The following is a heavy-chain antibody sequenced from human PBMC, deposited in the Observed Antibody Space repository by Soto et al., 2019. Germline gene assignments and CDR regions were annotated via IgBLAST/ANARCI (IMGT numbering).Heavy chain of an antibody. CDR3: ARDGRFLDCLLGPDY. Sequence: ASVKVSCKASGYTFTSYGISWVRQAPGQGLEWMGWISAYNGNTNYAQKLQGRVTMTTDTSTSTAYMELRSLRSDDTAVYYCARDGRFLDCLLGPDYWGQGTLVTVSS. CDR1: GYTFTSYG. D-gene: IGHD3-3*01. CDR2: ISAYNGNT. V-gene: IGHV1-18*01. J-gene: IGHJ4*02.